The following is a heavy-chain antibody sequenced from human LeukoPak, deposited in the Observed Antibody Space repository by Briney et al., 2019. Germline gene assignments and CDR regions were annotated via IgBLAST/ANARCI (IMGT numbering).Heavy chain of an antibody. CDR3: ARHYYDSSGYYIGYFDL. V-gene: IGHV4-59*08. CDR1: GSSISSYY. CDR2: IYYSGST. J-gene: IGHJ2*01. Sequence: PSETLSLTCTVSGSSISSYYWSWIRQPPGKGLEWIGYIYYSGSTNYNPSLKSRVTISVDTSKNQFSLKLSSVTAAGTAVYYCARHYYDSSGYYIGYFDLWGRGTLVTVSS. D-gene: IGHD3-22*01.